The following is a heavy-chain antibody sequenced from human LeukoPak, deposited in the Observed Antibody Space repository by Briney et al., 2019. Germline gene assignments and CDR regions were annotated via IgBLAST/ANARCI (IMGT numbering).Heavy chain of an antibody. CDR1: GDSVSSNSAA. CDR2: TYYRSKWYN. D-gene: IGHD6-19*01. V-gene: IGHV6-1*01. Sequence: SQTLSLTCAISGDSVSSNSAAWNWIRQSPSRGLEWLGRTYYRSKWYNDYAVSVKSRITINPDTSKNQFSLQLNSVTPEDTAVYYCARQTSVAVAGTSYFDYWGQGTLVTVSS. CDR3: ARQTSVAVAGTSYFDY. J-gene: IGHJ4*02.